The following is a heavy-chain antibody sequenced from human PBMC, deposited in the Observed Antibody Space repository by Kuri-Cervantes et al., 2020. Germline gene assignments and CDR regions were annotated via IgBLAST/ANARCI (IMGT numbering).Heavy chain of an antibody. CDR1: GYYIRNGYY. J-gene: IGHJ1*01. D-gene: IGHD2-15*01. V-gene: IGHV4-38-2*02. CDR2: IYYSGIT. Sequence: SETLSLTCAVSGYYIRNGYYWGWIRQPPGKGLEWIGYIYYSGITNYNPSLKSRVTISVDRSKNQFSLKLSSVTAADTAVYYCARDAYCSGGGGDCYEYFQHWGQGTLVTVSS. CDR3: ARDAYCSGGGGDCYEYFQH.